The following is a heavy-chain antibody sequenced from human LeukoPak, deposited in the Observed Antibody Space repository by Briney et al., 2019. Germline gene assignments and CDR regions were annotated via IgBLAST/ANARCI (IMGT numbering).Heavy chain of an antibody. CDR1: GFTFSSYA. Sequence: GGSLRLSCAASGFTFSSYAMSWVRQAPGKGLEWVSTISGSGGSTYYADSVKGRFTISRDNSKNTLYLQMNSLRVEDTAVYYCAKSPGGYSGPFGDWSQGTLVTVSS. CDR2: ISGSGGST. V-gene: IGHV3-23*01. J-gene: IGHJ4*02. CDR3: AKSPGGYSGPFGD. D-gene: IGHD5-12*01.